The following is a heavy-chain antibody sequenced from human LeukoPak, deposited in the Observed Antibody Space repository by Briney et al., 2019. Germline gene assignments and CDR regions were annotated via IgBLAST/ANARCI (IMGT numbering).Heavy chain of an antibody. CDR1: GFTFSNYW. CDR3: ARTNLASRLDV. Sequence: PGGSLRLSCGASGFTFSNYWMHWVRQTPGKGLGWVSRINTDGSGISYEDSVEGRFTISRDNAKNTLYLQMNSLRAEDSAFYYCARTNLASRLDVWGKGTTVTVSS. J-gene: IGHJ6*04. D-gene: IGHD6-6*01. CDR2: INTDGSGI. V-gene: IGHV3-74*01.